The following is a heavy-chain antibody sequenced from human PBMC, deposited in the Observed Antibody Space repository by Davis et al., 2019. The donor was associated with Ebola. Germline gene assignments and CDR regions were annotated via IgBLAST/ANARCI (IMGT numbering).Heavy chain of an antibody. D-gene: IGHD2-2*01. Sequence: GESLKISCAASGFTFSNYAMDWVRQAPGKGLEWVGRIKSKNVGETTDYAAPVKGRFTISRDDLKNMLYLQMNNLKGEDTAVYYCTWDLVPTAVGSFDYWGQGTLVTVSS. J-gene: IGHJ4*02. CDR3: TWDLVPTAVGSFDY. CDR1: GFTFSNYA. V-gene: IGHV3-15*01. CDR2: IKSKNVGETT.